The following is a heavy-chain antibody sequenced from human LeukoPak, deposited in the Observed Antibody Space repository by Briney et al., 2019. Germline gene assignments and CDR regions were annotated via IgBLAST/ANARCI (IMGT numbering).Heavy chain of an antibody. CDR1: GYTFTSYD. CDR2: MNPNSGNT. D-gene: IGHD3-10*01. Sequence: GASVKVSCKTSGYTFTSYDMNWVRQATGQGLEWMGWMNPNSGNTNFAQKFQGRVTMTRNTSIRTAYMELSSLRSEDTAVYYCARGLSTVIRGVDNGHIDHWGQGALVTVSS. J-gene: IGHJ4*02. CDR3: ARGLSTVIRGVDNGHIDH. V-gene: IGHV1-8*01.